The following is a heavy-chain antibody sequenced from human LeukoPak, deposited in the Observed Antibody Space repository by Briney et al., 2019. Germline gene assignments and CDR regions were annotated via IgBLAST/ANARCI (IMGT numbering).Heavy chain of an antibody. Sequence: PSETLSLTCTVSSGSISTSNYYWGCARQPPGKALEWIGNIFYSGSTYYSPSLKSRVTISLDTSRNQFSLKLNSVTAADTAVYYCAKSNGYGLTDIWGQGTMVTVSS. CDR2: IFYSGST. CDR1: SGSISTSNYY. CDR3: AKSNGYGLTDI. V-gene: IGHV4-39*07. D-gene: IGHD3-22*01. J-gene: IGHJ3*02.